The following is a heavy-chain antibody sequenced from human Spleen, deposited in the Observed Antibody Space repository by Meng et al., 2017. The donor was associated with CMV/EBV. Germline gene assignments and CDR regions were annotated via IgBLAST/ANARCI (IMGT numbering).Heavy chain of an antibody. CDR2: INPPGTKT. J-gene: IGHJ4*02. D-gene: IGHD2-8*01. CDR1: GHTFTTYF. CDR3: VSMTFDS. V-gene: IGHV1-46*01. Sequence: ASVKVSCKASGHTFTTYFMHWVRQAPGQGLEWMGLINPPGTKTTYSTKFQGRLTLTRETSTSTSQIDLSSLTIDDTAVYFCVSMTFDSGGQGTLVTVSS.